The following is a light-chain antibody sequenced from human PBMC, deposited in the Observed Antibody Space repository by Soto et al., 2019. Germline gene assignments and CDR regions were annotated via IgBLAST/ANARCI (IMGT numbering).Light chain of an antibody. V-gene: IGKV1-39*01. CDR1: QSITTY. Sequence: DIQMTQSPSSLSASVGDRVTITCRASQSITTYLNWYQHKPGKAPKLLICAASSLPSGVTSRFSGSGSGTEFTLTISSLQPEDSATYSCQQGSSTPFTFGPGTKVDIK. J-gene: IGKJ3*01. CDR3: QQGSSTPFT. CDR2: AAS.